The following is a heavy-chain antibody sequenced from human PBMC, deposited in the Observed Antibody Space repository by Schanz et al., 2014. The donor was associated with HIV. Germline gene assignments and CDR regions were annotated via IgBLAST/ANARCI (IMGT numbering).Heavy chain of an antibody. J-gene: IGHJ4*02. V-gene: IGHV3-23*04. Sequence: EVQLVESGGGLVQPGGSLRLSCAASGFTFSSHWMHWVRQAPGKGLEWVSIISGSDGDIYYADSVKGRFSISRDNSKNTLYLQMTTLRIDDTAVYYCAKPEYDSRGNSQSHFDYWGQGTLVTVSS. D-gene: IGHD3-22*01. CDR3: AKPEYDSRGNSQSHFDY. CDR2: ISGSDGDI. CDR1: GFTFSSHW.